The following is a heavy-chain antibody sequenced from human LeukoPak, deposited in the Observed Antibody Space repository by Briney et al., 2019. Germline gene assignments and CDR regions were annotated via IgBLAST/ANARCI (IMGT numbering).Heavy chain of an antibody. CDR2: INPNSGGT. CDR1: GYTFTGYY. D-gene: IGHD1-26*01. CDR3: ASDSGSYQASNSY. Sequence: AASVTVSCKASGYTFTGYYMHWVRQAPGQGLEGMGWINPNSGGTNYAQKFQGRVTMTRDTSISTAYMELSRLRSDDTAVYYCASDSGSYQASNSYWGQGTLVTVSS. J-gene: IGHJ4*02. V-gene: IGHV1-2*02.